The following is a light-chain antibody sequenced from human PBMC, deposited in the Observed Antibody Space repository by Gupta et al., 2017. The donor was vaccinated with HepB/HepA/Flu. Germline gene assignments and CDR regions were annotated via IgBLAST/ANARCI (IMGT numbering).Light chain of an antibody. CDR2: YDS. CDR3: QVWDSSSDLGV. Sequence: SYVLTHPPSVSVAPGKTARITCGGNNIGSKSVHWYQQKPGQAPVLVIYYDSDRPSGIPERFSGSNSGNTATLTISRVEAGDEADYYCQVWDSSSDLGVFGGGTKLTVL. CDR1: NIGSKS. V-gene: IGLV3-21*04. J-gene: IGLJ3*02.